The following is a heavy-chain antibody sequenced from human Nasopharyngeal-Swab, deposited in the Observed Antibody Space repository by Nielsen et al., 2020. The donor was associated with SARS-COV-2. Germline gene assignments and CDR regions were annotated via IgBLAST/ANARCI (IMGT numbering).Heavy chain of an antibody. CDR1: GFTFSSYE. CDR2: ISSSGSTI. CDR3: ARDRHGDDSRNYYYGMDV. Sequence: GESLKISCAASGFTFSSYEMNWVRQAPGKGLEWVSYISSSGSTIYYADSVKGRFTISRDNAKKSLYLQMNSLRAEDTAVYYCARDRHGDDSRNYYYGMDVWGQGTTVSVS. J-gene: IGHJ6*02. D-gene: IGHD4-23*01. V-gene: IGHV3-48*03.